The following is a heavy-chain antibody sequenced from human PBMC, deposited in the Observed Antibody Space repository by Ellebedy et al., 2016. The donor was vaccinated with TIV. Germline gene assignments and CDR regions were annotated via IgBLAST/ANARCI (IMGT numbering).Heavy chain of an antibody. V-gene: IGHV1-2*02. CDR2: INPNSGGT. Sequence: ASVKVSXXASGYTFTGYYMHWVRQAPGQGLEWMGWINPNSGGTNYAQKFQGRVTMTRDTSISTAYMELRSLRSDDTAVYYCARVGGDYGDYYFDYWGQGTLVTVSS. CDR1: GYTFTGYY. D-gene: IGHD4-17*01. J-gene: IGHJ4*02. CDR3: ARVGGDYGDYYFDY.